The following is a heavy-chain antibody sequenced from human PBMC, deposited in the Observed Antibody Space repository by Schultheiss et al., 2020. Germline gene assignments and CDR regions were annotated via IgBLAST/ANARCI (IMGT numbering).Heavy chain of an antibody. CDR1: GFTFSGSA. D-gene: IGHD3-22*01. Sequence: GGSLRLSCAASGFTFSGSAIHWVRQAPGKGLEWIGRIRSKTHNYATAYIVSVEGRFTLSRDDSENTAYLQMNSLKTEDTAVYYCSRHTYYYDMSGSSDAGDNWGQGTLVTVSS. CDR2: IRSKTHNYAT. V-gene: IGHV3-73*01. CDR3: SRHTYYYDMSGSSDAGDN. J-gene: IGHJ4*02.